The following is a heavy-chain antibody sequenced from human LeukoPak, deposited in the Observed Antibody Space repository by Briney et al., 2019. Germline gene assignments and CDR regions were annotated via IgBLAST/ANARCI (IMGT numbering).Heavy chain of an antibody. CDR2: VYHRGHT. CDR3: ARAPYGDSSDWFDP. D-gene: IGHD4-17*01. J-gene: IGHJ5*02. V-gene: IGHV4-4*02. CDR1: GDSLSSRNW. Sequence: SGTLSLTCAVSGDSLSSRNWWCWVRQPPGTGLEWIGEVYHRGHTNYDPSLKSRVTILVDKSKNQFSLKPRSVTAADTAIYYAARAPYGDSSDWFDPWGQGTLVTVSS.